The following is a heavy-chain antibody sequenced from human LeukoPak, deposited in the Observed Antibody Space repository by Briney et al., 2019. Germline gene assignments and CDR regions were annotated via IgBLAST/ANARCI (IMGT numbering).Heavy chain of an antibody. CDR2: SSGTGSDI. CDR3: AREGQQLGDFDI. V-gene: IGHV3-23*01. J-gene: IGHJ3*02. D-gene: IGHD6-13*01. Sequence: GGSLRLSCAASGFTLRNYAMNWVRQAPGKALEWVSASSGTGSDIHYADSVKGRFTITRDNSENTLYLQMSSLRAEDTAVYYCAREGQQLGDFDIWGQGTMVTVSS. CDR1: GFTLRNYA.